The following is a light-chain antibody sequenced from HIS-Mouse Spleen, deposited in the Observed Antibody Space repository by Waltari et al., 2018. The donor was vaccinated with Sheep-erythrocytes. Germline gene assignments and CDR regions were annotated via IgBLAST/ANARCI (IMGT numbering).Light chain of an antibody. Sequence: DIHMTQSPSSVSASVGDRVTITCRASQGISSCLAVYQQKPGKATKLLIYGASSLPSGVPSRFSGSGSGTDFTLNISSLQPEDFATYYCEQANSFPYTFGQGTKLEIK. J-gene: IGKJ2*01. V-gene: IGKV1-12*01. CDR1: QGISSC. CDR2: GAS. CDR3: EQANSFPYT.